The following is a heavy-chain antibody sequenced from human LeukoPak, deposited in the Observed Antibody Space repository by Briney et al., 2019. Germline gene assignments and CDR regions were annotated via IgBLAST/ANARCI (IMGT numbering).Heavy chain of an antibody. Sequence: ASVRVSCKASGYSFTNYYMHWVRQAPGQGLEWMGMINPSGASTTYAQNFQGRVTMTRDMSTSTVYMELSSLTSEDTAVYYCARTRGYYFDYWGQGAPVTVSS. V-gene: IGHV1-46*01. CDR1: GYSFTNYY. CDR2: INPSGAST. CDR3: ARTRGYYFDY. J-gene: IGHJ4*02.